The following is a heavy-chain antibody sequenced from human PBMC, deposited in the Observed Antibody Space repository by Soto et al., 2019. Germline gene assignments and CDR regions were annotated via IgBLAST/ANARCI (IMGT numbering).Heavy chain of an antibody. CDR2: ISAYNGNT. Sequence: QVQLVQSGAEVKKPGASVKVSCKASGYTFTSYGISWVRQAPGQGLEWMGWISAYNGNTNYAQKLQGRVTMTTDTSTSTAYMELRRLRSDDTAVYSCARTYSSGWSPTSFDYWGQGTLVTVSS. CDR1: GYTFTSYG. J-gene: IGHJ4*02. CDR3: ARTYSSGWSPTSFDY. V-gene: IGHV1-18*01. D-gene: IGHD6-19*01.